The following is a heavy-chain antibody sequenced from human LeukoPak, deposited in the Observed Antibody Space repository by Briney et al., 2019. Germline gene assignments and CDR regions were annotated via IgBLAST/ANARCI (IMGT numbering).Heavy chain of an antibody. Sequence: GGSLRLSCVGSGFTFSNYAMHWVRQAPGKGLESVSTISSNGRSTYYANSVKGRFTISRDNSKNTLYLQMNSLRAEDTAVYYCARTALYDILTGYFDYWGQGTLVTVSS. J-gene: IGHJ4*02. D-gene: IGHD3-9*01. CDR1: GFTFSNYA. CDR2: ISSNGRST. CDR3: ARTALYDILTGYFDY. V-gene: IGHV3-64*01.